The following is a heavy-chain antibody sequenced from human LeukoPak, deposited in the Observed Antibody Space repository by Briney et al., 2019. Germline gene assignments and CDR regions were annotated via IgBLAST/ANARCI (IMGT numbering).Heavy chain of an antibody. CDR2: INQSGST. D-gene: IGHD3-16*01. CDR1: DGSFSGYY. Sequence: PSETLSLTCAVYDGSFSGYYWSWIRQSPGKGLEWIGEINQSGSTSYNPSLKSRVTISIDTSKNQVSLRLSSVTAADTAVYYCATPGYDGSRDWGQGTLVIVSS. CDR3: ATPGYDGSRD. V-gene: IGHV4-34*01. J-gene: IGHJ1*01.